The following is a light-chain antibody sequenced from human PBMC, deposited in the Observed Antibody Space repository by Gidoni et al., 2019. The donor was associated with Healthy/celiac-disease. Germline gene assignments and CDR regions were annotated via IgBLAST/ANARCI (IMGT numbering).Light chain of an antibody. J-gene: IGKJ2*01. CDR1: QSVSSN. V-gene: IGKV3-15*01. CDR3: QQYNSWPRYT. CDR2: GAS. Sequence: EIVMTQSPATLSVSPGERATLSCMASQSVSSNLAWYQQTPGQAPRLLIYGASTRATGIPARFSGSGSGTEFTLTISSLQSEDFAGYYCQQYNSWPRYTFGQGTKLEIK.